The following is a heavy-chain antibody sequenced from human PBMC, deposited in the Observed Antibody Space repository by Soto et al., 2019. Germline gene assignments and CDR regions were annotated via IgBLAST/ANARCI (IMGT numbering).Heavy chain of an antibody. J-gene: IGHJ5*02. V-gene: IGHV3-23*01. CDR2: ISGSGGST. CDR3: AKVMVKNWFDP. D-gene: IGHD5-18*01. Sequence: GGSLRLSCAASGFTFSSYAMSWVRQAPGKGLEWVSGISGSGGSTYYADSVRGRFTISRDNSKNTLYLQMNSLRAEDTAVYYCAKVMVKNWFDPWGQGTLVTVSS. CDR1: GFTFSSYA.